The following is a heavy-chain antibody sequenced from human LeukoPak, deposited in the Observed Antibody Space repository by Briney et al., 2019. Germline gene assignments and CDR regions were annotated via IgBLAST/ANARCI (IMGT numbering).Heavy chain of an antibody. CDR2: ISYDGSNK. CDR1: GFTFSSYG. D-gene: IGHD3-22*01. Sequence: GGSLRLSCAASGFTFSSYGMHWVRQAPGKGLEWVAVISYDGSNKYYADSVKGRFTISRDNSKNTLYLQMNSLRAEDTAVYYCAKDLGHDSSGYSFDYWGQGTLVTVSS. V-gene: IGHV3-30*19. CDR3: AKDLGHDSSGYSFDY. J-gene: IGHJ4*02.